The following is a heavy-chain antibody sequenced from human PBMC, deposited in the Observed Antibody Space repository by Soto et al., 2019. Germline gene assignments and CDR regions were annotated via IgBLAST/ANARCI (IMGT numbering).Heavy chain of an antibody. CDR3: AREGLCFGAGDY. CDR1: GYTFTSYY. V-gene: IGHV1-46*01. Sequence: QVQLVQSGAEVKKPGASVKVSCKASGYTFTSYYMHWVRQAPGQGLEWMGIINPSGGSTSYAQKFQGRVTMTRDTSTSTVFMELSSLRSEDTAVYYCAREGLCFGAGDYWGQGTLVTVSS. J-gene: IGHJ4*02. CDR2: INPSGGST. D-gene: IGHD3-10*01.